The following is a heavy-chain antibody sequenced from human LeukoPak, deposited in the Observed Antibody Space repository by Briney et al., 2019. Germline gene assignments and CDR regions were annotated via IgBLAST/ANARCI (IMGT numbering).Heavy chain of an antibody. CDR1: GFTFSSYG. Sequence: GGTLRLSCAASGFTFSSYGMSWVRQAPGKGLEWVSGISGSGGTTYYADSVKGRFTISRDNSKITLYLQMNSLRAEDTAVYYCAKVRANRFASFDYWGQGTLVTVSS. CDR2: ISGSGGTT. V-gene: IGHV3-23*01. CDR3: AKVRANRFASFDY. D-gene: IGHD1/OR15-1a*01. J-gene: IGHJ4*02.